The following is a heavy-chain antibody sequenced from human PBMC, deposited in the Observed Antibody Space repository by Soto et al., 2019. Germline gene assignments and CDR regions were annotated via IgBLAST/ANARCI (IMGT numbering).Heavy chain of an antibody. CDR3: ARDPPALSGIAAQGVGFDY. Sequence: QVQLVQSGAEVKKPGASVKVSCKASGYTFTSYGISWVRQAPGQGLEWMGWISAYNGNTNYAQKLQGRVTMTTDTATSTAYMELRSLRSDDTAVYDCARDPPALSGIAAQGVGFDYWGQGTLVTVSS. D-gene: IGHD6-6*01. CDR1: GYTFTSYG. CDR2: ISAYNGNT. V-gene: IGHV1-18*01. J-gene: IGHJ4*02.